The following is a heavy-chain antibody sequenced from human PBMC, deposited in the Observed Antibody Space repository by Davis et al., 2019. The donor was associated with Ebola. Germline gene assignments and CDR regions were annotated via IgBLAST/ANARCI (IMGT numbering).Heavy chain of an antibody. CDR2: INHSGST. V-gene: IGHV4-34*01. D-gene: IGHD3-22*01. Sequence: SQTLSLTCAVYGGSFSGYYWSWIRQPPGKGLEWIGEINHSGSTNYNPSLKSRVTISVDTSKNQFSLKLSSVTAADTAVYYCARGGDYYDSSGYSPYYFDYWGQGTLVTVSS. CDR3: ARGGDYYDSSGYSPYYFDY. CDR1: GGSFSGYY. J-gene: IGHJ4*02.